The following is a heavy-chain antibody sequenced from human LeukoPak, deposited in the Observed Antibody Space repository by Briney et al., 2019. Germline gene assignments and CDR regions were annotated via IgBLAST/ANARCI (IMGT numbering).Heavy chain of an antibody. D-gene: IGHD3-3*01. V-gene: IGHV1-2*02. J-gene: IGHJ4*02. CDR3: ARDKGDFWSGYYLLFDY. CDR1: GYTFTGYY. CDR2: INPNSGGT. Sequence: ASVKVSCKASGYTFTGYYMHWVRQAPGQGLEWMGWINPNSGGTNYAQKFQGRVIMTRDTSISTAYMELSRLRSDDTAVYYCARDKGDFWSGYYLLFDYWGQGTLVTVSS.